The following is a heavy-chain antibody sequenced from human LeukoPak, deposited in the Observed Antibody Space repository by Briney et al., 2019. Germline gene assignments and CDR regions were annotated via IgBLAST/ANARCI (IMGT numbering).Heavy chain of an antibody. CDR3: ARLRGYNYGYPSTRHAFDI. D-gene: IGHD5-18*01. J-gene: IGHJ3*02. V-gene: IGHV5-51*03. CDR2: IYPGDSDT. CDR1: GYSFTSYW. Sequence: PGESLKIPCKGSGYSFTSYWIGWVRQMPGKGLEWMGIIYPGDSDTRYSPSFQGQVTISADKSISTAYLRWSSLKASDTAMYYCARLRGYNYGYPSTRHAFDIWGQGTMVTVSS.